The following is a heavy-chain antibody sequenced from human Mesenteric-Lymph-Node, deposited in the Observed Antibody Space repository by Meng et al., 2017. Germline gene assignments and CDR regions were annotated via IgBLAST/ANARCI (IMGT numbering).Heavy chain of an antibody. J-gene: IGHJ4*02. V-gene: IGHV4-4*02. CDR3: ARVGQWLPIDY. Sequence: QVRLRGPGPGLVKPSGTWSLTWAVSGGSISSSNWWSWVRQPPGKGLEWIGEIYHSGSTNYNPSLKSRVTISVDKSKNQFSLNLSSVTAADTAVYYCARVGQWLPIDYWGQGTLVTVSS. CDR1: GGSISSSNW. CDR2: IYHSGST. D-gene: IGHD6-19*01.